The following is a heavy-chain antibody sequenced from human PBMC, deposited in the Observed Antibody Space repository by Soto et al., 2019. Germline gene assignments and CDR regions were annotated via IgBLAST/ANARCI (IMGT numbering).Heavy chain of an antibody. D-gene: IGHD3-22*01. V-gene: IGHV1-3*01. CDR2: INAGIGNT. CDR1: GYTFTSYA. CDR3: ARGSGYYYWDDY. J-gene: IGHJ4*02. Sequence: ASVKVSCKASGYTFTSYAMRWVRQAPGQGLEWMGWINAGIGNTNYAQKFQGRVTITRDTSASTAYMELSSLRSEDTAVYYCARGSGYYYWDDYWGQGTLVTVSS.